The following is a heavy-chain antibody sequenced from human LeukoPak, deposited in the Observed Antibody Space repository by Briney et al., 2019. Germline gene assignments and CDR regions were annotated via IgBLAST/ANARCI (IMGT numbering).Heavy chain of an antibody. CDR3: AHRRGYYDSRGYFAFDY. CDR2: IYWDDDK. CDR1: GFSLSTSGVG. J-gene: IGHJ4*02. V-gene: IGHV2-5*02. Sequence: SGPTLVNPTQTLTLTCTFSGFSLSTSGVGVGWIRQPPGQALEWLALIYWDDDKRYSPSLKSRLTITKDTSKNQVVLTMTNMDPVDTATYYCAHRRGYYDSRGYFAFDYWGQGTLVTVSS. D-gene: IGHD3-22*01.